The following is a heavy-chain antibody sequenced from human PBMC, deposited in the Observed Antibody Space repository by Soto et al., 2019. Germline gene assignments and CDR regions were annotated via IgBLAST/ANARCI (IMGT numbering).Heavy chain of an antibody. V-gene: IGHV3-33*01. CDR1: GFSFNSYG. CDR3: ARDGRFGEDRAWWFDL. D-gene: IGHD3-10*01. J-gene: IGHJ2*01. Sequence: QVQLVESGGGVVQPGRSLRLSCAASGFSFNSYGMHWVRQAPGKGLAWVAIIWYDGSNKYYADSVKGRFTISRDNSKNMVYLQMDSLRAEDTAVFYCARDGRFGEDRAWWFDLWGRGTPVSVSS. CDR2: IWYDGSNK.